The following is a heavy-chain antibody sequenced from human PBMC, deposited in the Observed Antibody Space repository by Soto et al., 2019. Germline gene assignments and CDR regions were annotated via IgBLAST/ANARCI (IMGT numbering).Heavy chain of an antibody. D-gene: IGHD3-22*01. CDR2: LYYSGST. Sequence: QVQLQESGPGLVKPSQTLSLTCTVSGGSISSGGYYWSWIRQHPGKGLEWIGYLYYSGSTYYNPSRKSRVTISVDTSKNQFYLKLSSVTAADTAVYYCARVAGDSSGYYSYYFDYWGQGTLVTVSS. CDR3: ARVAGDSSGYYSYYFDY. J-gene: IGHJ4*02. CDR1: GGSISSGGYY. V-gene: IGHV4-31*03.